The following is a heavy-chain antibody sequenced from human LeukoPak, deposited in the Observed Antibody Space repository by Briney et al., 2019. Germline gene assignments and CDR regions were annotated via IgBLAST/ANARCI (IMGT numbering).Heavy chain of an antibody. V-gene: IGHV4-34*01. J-gene: IGHJ5*02. CDR1: GGSFSGYY. CDR2: INHSGST. D-gene: IGHD3-10*02. CDR3: ARGVFKSIDP. Sequence: LETLSLTCAVYGGSFSGYYWSWIRQPPGKGLEWIGEINHSGSTNYNPSLKSRVTISVDTSKNQFSLKLSSVTAADTAVYYCARGVFKSIDPWGQGTLVTVSS.